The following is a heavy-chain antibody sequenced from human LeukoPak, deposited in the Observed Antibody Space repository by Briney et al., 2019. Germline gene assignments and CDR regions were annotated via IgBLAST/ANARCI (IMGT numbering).Heavy chain of an antibody. D-gene: IGHD1-26*01. CDR1: NNTLSNNG. V-gene: IGHV1-18*01. CDR2: TSGYNTYT. J-gene: IGHJ3*01. CDR3: ARVRLVCGMESFDL. Sequence: ASVKVSCKASNNTLSNNGITWVRQAPGQGLEWMGWTSGYNTYTTYAQKFQDRVTMTKDTSTNTAYMEMRSLRSDDTAMYYCARVRLVCGMESFDLWGQGTMVTVSS.